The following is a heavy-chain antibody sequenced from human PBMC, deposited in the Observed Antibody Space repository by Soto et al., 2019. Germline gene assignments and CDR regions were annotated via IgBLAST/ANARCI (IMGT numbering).Heavy chain of an antibody. Sequence: SETLSLTCTVSGGSISSYYWSWIRPPPGKGLEWIGYIYYSGSTNYNPSLQSRVTISVDTSKKQFSLKLCYVTAWDTGVYYCASITGRRGGSYGPSFDYWGQGTLVTVSS. V-gene: IGHV4-59*01. CDR2: IYYSGST. J-gene: IGHJ4*02. CDR1: GGSISSYY. D-gene: IGHD5-18*01. CDR3: ASITGRRGGSYGPSFDY.